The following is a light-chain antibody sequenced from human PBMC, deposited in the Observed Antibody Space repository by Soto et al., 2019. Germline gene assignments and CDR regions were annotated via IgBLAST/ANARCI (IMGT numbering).Light chain of an antibody. CDR2: NTN. J-gene: IGLJ2*01. CDR3: LLYLGTTMV. CDR1: SGAVHTSFY. V-gene: IGLV8-61*01. Sequence: QTVVTQEPSLSVSPGGTVIVTCALRSGAVHTSFYPSWYQQTPGQAPRRLLYNTNIRSSGVPDRFSGSMYGNKAALTITGAQADDEADYYGLLYLGTTMVFGGGTKLTVL.